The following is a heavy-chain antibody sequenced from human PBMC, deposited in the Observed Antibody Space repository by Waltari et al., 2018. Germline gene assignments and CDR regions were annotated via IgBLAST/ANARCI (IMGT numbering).Heavy chain of an antibody. Sequence: QVKLVESGGGVVQPGGSLRLSCAASGFTFRNYGMEWVRQAPGKGLEWVAFIRYDGSDKYYGDSVKGRFTISRDDSRNTLFLQMNSLRTEDTAVYYCAKDVGGGWGFDYWGQGTLVIVSS. V-gene: IGHV3-30*02. CDR2: IRYDGSDK. CDR1: GFTFRNYG. CDR3: AKDVGGGWGFDY. D-gene: IGHD6-19*01. J-gene: IGHJ4*02.